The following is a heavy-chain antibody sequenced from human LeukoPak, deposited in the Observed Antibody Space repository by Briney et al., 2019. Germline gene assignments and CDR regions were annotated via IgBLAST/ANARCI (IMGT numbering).Heavy chain of an antibody. J-gene: IGHJ4*02. CDR3: AKGWGYSYALLYYFDY. CDR2: IWYDGTNE. V-gene: IGHV3-33*03. Sequence: GGSLRLSCAASGFTFSTYHMHWVRQAPGKGLEWVAVIWYDGTNEDYADSVKGRCTISRDNAKNSLYLQMNSLRAEDTALYYCAKGWGYSYALLYYFDYWGQGTLVTVSS. D-gene: IGHD5-18*01. CDR1: GFTFSTYH.